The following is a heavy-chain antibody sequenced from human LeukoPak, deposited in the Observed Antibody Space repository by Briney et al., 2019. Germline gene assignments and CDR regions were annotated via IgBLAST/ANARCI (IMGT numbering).Heavy chain of an antibody. CDR3: ARQSGGSYVYFDY. D-gene: IGHD3-22*01. CDR2: VSSTENT. Sequence: SETLSLTCTVSGGSITYYYWSWIRQPAGRGLEWIGRVSSTENTNYNPSLRSRVTISPDKSKSQFSLKLTSVTAADTAVYYCARQSGGSYVYFDYWGQGALVTVSS. V-gene: IGHV4-4*07. CDR1: GGSITYYY. J-gene: IGHJ4*02.